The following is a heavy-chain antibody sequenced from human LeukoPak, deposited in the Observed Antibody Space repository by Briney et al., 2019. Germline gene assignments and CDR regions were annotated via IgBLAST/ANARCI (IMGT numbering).Heavy chain of an antibody. CDR2: IKQDGSEK. CDR1: GFTFSSYW. V-gene: IGHV3-7*01. D-gene: IGHD3-3*01. Sequence: PGGALRLSCAASGFTFSSYWMSWVRQAPGKGLEWVASIKQDGSEKYYVDSVKGRFTISRDNAKNSLYLQMNSLRAEDTAVYYCARAVGYFWSGPRFDYWGQGTLVTVSS. J-gene: IGHJ4*02. CDR3: ARAVGYFWSGPRFDY.